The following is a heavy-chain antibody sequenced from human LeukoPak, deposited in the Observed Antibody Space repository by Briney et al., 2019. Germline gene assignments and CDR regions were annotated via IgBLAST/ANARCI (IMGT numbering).Heavy chain of an antibody. V-gene: IGHV3-30*18. CDR3: AKGGYCTNGVCYTYYYNYGMDV. CDR1: GFTFSSYG. J-gene: IGHJ6*02. Sequence: GGSLRLSCAASGFTFSSYGMHWVRQAPGKGLEWVAVISYDGSNKYYADSVKGRFTISRDNSKNTLYLQMNSLRAEDTAVYYCAKGGYCTNGVCYTYYYNYGMDVWGQGTTVTVSS. D-gene: IGHD2-8*01. CDR2: ISYDGSNK.